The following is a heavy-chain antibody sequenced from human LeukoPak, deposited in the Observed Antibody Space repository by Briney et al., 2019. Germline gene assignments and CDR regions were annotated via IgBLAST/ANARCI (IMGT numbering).Heavy chain of an antibody. CDR1: GFTFSSYA. CDR2: ISGSGGST. J-gene: IGHJ3*02. V-gene: IGHV3-23*01. CDR3: AKDGRYSSSWDAFDI. D-gene: IGHD6-13*01. Sequence: GGSLRLSCAASGFTFSSYAMSWVRQAPGKGLEWVSAISGSGGSTYYADSVKGRFTISRDNAKNSLYLQMNSLRAEDTALYYCAKDGRYSSSWDAFDIWGQGTMVTVSS.